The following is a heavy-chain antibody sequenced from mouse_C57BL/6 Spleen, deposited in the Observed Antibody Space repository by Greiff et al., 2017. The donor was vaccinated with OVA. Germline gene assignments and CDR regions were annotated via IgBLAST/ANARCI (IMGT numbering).Heavy chain of an antibody. Sequence: EVQLVESGGDLVKPGGSLKLSCAASGFTFSSYGMSWVRQTPDKRLEWVATISSGGSYTYYPDSVKGRFTIARDNAKNTLYLQMSSLKSEDTAMYYCARQDYSSRRAMDYWGQGTSVTVSS. CDR3: ARQDYSSRRAMDY. CDR1: GFTFSSYG. D-gene: IGHD1-1*01. V-gene: IGHV5-6*01. J-gene: IGHJ4*01. CDR2: ISSGGSYT.